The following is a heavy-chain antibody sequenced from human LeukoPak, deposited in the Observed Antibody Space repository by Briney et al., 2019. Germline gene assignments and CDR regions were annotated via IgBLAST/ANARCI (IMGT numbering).Heavy chain of an antibody. D-gene: IGHD6-13*01. Sequence: GGSLRLSCAASGFTFSIYAMSWVRQAPGKGLEWVSAISGSGGSTYYADSVKGRFTISRDNSKNTLYLQMNSLRAEDTAVYYCAKFSSSWFINFDYWGQGTLVTVSS. CDR1: GFTFSIYA. CDR3: AKFSSSWFINFDY. V-gene: IGHV3-23*01. J-gene: IGHJ4*02. CDR2: ISGSGGST.